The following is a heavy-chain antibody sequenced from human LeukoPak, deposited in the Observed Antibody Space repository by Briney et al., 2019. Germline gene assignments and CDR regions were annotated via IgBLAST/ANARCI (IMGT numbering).Heavy chain of an antibody. CDR2: TYHSGSP. CDR1: GGSISSNNW. Sequence: PSETLSLTCAVSGGSISSNNWWGWVRQPPGKGLEWIGETYHSGSPNYNPSLKSRVTISVDKSRNHFSLNLSSVTAADTAVYYCARVNINNWHSCDYWGQGTLVPVSS. V-gene: IGHV4-4*02. J-gene: IGHJ4*02. CDR3: ARVNINNWHSCDY. D-gene: IGHD1-1*01.